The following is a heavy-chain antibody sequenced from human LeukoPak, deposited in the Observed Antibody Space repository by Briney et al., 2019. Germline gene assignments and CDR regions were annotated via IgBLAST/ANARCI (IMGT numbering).Heavy chain of an antibody. Sequence: GGSLRLSCAASGXTFSSYSMNWVRQAPGKGLEWGSSISSSRTYIYYADSVKGRFTISRNNAKNSLDLQMNSLRAEDTAVYYCARDLYGSGSYSSDHWGQGTLVTVSS. D-gene: IGHD3-10*01. CDR3: ARDLYGSGSYSSDH. V-gene: IGHV3-21*01. J-gene: IGHJ4*02. CDR1: GXTFSSYS. CDR2: ISSSRTYI.